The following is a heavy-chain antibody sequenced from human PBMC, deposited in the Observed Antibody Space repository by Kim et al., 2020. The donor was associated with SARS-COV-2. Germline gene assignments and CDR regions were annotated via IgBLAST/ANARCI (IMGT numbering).Heavy chain of an antibody. CDR2: ISRDGGEI. CDR3: VRGQQWLIKN. CDR1: GFTFEDYA. J-gene: IGHJ4*02. Sequence: GGSLRLSCAASGFTFEDYAIQWVRQVPGKGLEWVSLISRDGGEIKYADSVKGRFTISRDNSKKSVYLQMNSLRSEDTALYYCVRGQQWLIKNWGQGTQVTVS. V-gene: IGHV3-43*02. D-gene: IGHD6-19*01.